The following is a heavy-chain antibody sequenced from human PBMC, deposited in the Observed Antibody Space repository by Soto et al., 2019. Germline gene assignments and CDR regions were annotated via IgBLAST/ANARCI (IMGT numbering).Heavy chain of an antibody. D-gene: IGHD3-3*01. CDR3: ARSAYDFWRGYMVRHFEY. V-gene: IGHV4-4*02. J-gene: IGHJ4*02. Sequence: QVQLQESGPGLVKPSGTLSLTCDVSGVSISSGNWWSWVRQAPGKGLEWIGEIYHSGSTNYKTSLRSRVTMSVDKSKNQLSLKLTSVTAADSAVYYCARSAYDFWRGYMVRHFEYWGQGTLVTVSS. CDR1: GVSISSGNW. CDR2: IYHSGST.